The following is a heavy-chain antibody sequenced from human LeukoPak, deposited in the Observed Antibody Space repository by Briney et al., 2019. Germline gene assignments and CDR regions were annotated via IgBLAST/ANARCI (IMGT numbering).Heavy chain of an antibody. V-gene: IGHV4-39*07. CDR2: IYYSGST. J-gene: IGHJ4*02. D-gene: IGHD3-10*01. Sequence: SETLSLTCTVSGGSISSSSYYWGWIRQPPGKGLEWIGSIYYSGSTYYNPSLKSRVTISVDTSKNQFSLKLSSVTAADTAVYYCAREWYPGTYYFDYWGQGTLVTVSS. CDR3: AREWYPGTYYFDY. CDR1: GGSISSSSYY.